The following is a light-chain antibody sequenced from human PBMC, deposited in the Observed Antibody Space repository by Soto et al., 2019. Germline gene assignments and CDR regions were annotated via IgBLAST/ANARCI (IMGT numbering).Light chain of an antibody. CDR3: SSYTSRSTLFV. CDR2: EVS. Sequence: QSVLTQPASVSGSPGQSITMSCTGTSNDVGGYNYVSWYQQHPGKAPKLIISEVSNRPSGVSLRFSGSKSGNTASLTISGLQAEDEADYYCSSYTSRSTLFVFGTGTKL. CDR1: SNDVGGYNY. J-gene: IGLJ1*01. V-gene: IGLV2-14*01.